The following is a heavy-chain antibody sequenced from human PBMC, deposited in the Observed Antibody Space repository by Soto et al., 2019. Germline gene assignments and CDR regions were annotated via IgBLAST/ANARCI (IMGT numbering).Heavy chain of an antibody. D-gene: IGHD7-27*01. CDR1: GGTFSSYT. Sequence: QVQLVQSGAEVKKPGSSVKVSCKASGGTFSSYTISWVRQAPGQGLEWMGRIIPILGIANYAQKFQGRVTITAEKSTSTSSMELSTLRSEDTGVYYSARGSLTGGYIDYWCQGTLLTVSS. V-gene: IGHV1-69*02. CDR3: ARGSLTGGYIDY. J-gene: IGHJ4*02. CDR2: IIPILGIA.